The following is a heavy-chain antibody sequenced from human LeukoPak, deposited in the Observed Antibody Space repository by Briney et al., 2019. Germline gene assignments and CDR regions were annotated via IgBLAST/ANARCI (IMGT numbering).Heavy chain of an antibody. J-gene: IGHJ4*02. Sequence: SETLSLTCAVYGGSFSGYYWSWIRQPPGKGLEWIGEINHSGSTNYNPSLKSRVTISVDTSKNQFSLKLSSVTAADTAVYYCARAVIRITIFGVGVPYYFDYWGQGTLVTVSS. CDR3: ARAVIRITIFGVGVPYYFDY. V-gene: IGHV4-34*01. D-gene: IGHD3-3*01. CDR1: GGSFSGYY. CDR2: INHSGST.